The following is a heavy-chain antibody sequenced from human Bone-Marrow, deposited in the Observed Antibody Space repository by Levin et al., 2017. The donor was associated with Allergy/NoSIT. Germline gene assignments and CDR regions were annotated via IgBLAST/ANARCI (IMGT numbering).Heavy chain of an antibody. D-gene: IGHD2-15*01. CDR2: ISWDGVTT. CDR1: GFTFGDHS. Sequence: GGSLRLSCAASGFTFGDHSMHWVRQVPGKGLEWVSLISWDGVTTHYVESVKGRFTVSRDNSRNSLYLEMNSLTTEDTALCYCAKDRYCSGSTCSGGFDSWGQGTLVTVSS. V-gene: IGHV3-43*01. J-gene: IGHJ4*02. CDR3: AKDRYCSGSTCSGGFDS.